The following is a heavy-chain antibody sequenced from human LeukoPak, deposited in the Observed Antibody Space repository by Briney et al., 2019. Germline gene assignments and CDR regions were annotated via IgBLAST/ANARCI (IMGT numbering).Heavy chain of an antibody. J-gene: IGHJ4*02. CDR2: IYSSGST. Sequence: SETLSLTCTVSGGSISSYYWSWIRQPPGKGMEWLGDIYSSGSTNYNPSLKNRVTFSVDTSKNQFSLKLNSVTAADPALYYRTRGDPYIQVWGQGTLVTVSS. CDR1: GGSISSYY. D-gene: IGHD4-11*01. CDR3: TRGDPYIQV. V-gene: IGHV4-59*01.